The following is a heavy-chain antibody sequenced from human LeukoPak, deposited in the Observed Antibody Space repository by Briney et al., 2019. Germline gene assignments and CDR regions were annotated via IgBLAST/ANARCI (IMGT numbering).Heavy chain of an antibody. CDR1: GGSVSGGNYY. D-gene: IGHD1-1*01. Sequence: SETLSLTCTVSGGSVSGGNYYCSWIRQSPGKGLEWIGYIHYSGSTVYNPSLKSRVTMSIDTSKNQFTLNLSSVTAADTAVYYCARTGSTGGYWGQGTLVTVSS. CDR2: IHYSGST. CDR3: ARTGSTGGY. J-gene: IGHJ4*02. V-gene: IGHV4-61*01.